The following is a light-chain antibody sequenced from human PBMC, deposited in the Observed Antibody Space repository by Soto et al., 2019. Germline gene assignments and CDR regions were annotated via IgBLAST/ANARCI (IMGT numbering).Light chain of an antibody. Sequence: EIVLTQSPATLSLSPGERATLSCRASQSVRGYLAWYQQKPGQAPRLLIYDASNRATGIPARLSGSGSGTEFTLTISSLQPDDFATYYCQHYNSYSEAFGQGTKVDIK. CDR3: QHYNSYSEA. CDR2: DAS. J-gene: IGKJ1*01. V-gene: IGKV3-11*01. CDR1: QSVRGY.